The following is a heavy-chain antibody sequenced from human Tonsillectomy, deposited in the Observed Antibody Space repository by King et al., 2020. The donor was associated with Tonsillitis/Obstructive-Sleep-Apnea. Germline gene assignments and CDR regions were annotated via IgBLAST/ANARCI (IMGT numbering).Heavy chain of an antibody. CDR3: ARAWGVPAAHRIDP. CDR1: GYIFISFG. D-gene: IGHD2-2*01. CDR2: ISAYSGNT. Sequence: QLVQSGAEVKKPGASVKVSCKASGYIFISFGISWVRQAPGQGLEWMGWISAYSGNTNYAQKLQGRVTMTTDTSTSTAYMELRSLRTEDTAVSYCARAWGVPAAHRIDPWGQGTLVTVSS. V-gene: IGHV1-18*01. J-gene: IGHJ5*02.